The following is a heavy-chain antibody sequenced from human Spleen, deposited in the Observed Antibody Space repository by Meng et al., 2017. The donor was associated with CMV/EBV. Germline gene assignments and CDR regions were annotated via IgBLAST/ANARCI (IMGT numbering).Heavy chain of an antibody. CDR2: ITRSGSST. J-gene: IGHJ3*01. D-gene: IGHD3-9*01. CDR3: ARGEWFLSTNDILIPGVFDV. V-gene: IGHV3-11*01. Sequence: GESLKISCAASGFTFSDYYIYWIRQAPGKGLEWVSYITRSGSSTYYADSVKGRFTISRDNAKKSLYLQMNSLKAEDTAVYYCARGEWFLSTNDILIPGVFDVWGQGTLVTVSS. CDR1: GFTFSDYY.